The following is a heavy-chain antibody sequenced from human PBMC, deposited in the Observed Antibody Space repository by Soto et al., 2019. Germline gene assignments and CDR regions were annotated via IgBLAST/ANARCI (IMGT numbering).Heavy chain of an antibody. CDR1: GFTFSRYA. CDR3: ARGEGFGELPSLDY. CDR2: TSYDASNK. V-gene: IGHV3-30-3*01. J-gene: IGHJ4*02. D-gene: IGHD3-10*01. Sequence: QVQLVESGGGVVQPGRSLRLSCAASGFTFSRYAMHWVRQAPGKGLEWMAVTSYDASNKYYADSVKGRFTISRDSSKNTLYLQMNSLRVEDTAVYYCARGEGFGELPSLDYWGQGTLVTVSS.